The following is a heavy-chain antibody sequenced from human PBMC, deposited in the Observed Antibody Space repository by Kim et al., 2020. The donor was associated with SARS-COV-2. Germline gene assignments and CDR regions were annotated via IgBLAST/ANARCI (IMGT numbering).Heavy chain of an antibody. CDR2: IYYSGST. CDR1: GGSISSYY. CDR3: ARVSPVAGYYFDY. D-gene: IGHD6-19*01. Sequence: SETLSLTCTVSGGSISSYYWSWIRQPPGKGLEWIGYIYYSGSTNYNPSLKSRVTISVDTSKNQFSLKLSSVTAADTAVYYCARVSPVAGYYFDYWGQGTLVTVSS. J-gene: IGHJ4*02. V-gene: IGHV4-59*13.